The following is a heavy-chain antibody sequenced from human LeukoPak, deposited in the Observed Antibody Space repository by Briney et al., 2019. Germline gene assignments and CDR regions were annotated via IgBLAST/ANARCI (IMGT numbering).Heavy chain of an antibody. CDR3: ARDRAKGNWFDP. CDR1: GGSISSYY. J-gene: IGHJ5*02. Sequence: SETLSLTCTVSGGSISSYYWSWIRQPPGKGLEWIGYIYYSGSTNYNPSLKSRVTMSVDTSKNQFSLKPSTVTAADTAVYYCARDRAKGNWFDPWGQGTLVTVSS. CDR2: IYYSGST. D-gene: IGHD3-10*01. V-gene: IGHV4-59*01.